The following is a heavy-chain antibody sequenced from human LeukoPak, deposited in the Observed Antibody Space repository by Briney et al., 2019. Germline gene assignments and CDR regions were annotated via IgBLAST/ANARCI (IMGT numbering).Heavy chain of an antibody. CDR2: ISGSGGTT. Sequence: GGSLRLSCAASGFTFNNYAMNWVRQAPGKGLEWVSVISGSGGTTYYADSVKGRFTISRDSSKSTLYLQMNSLRAEDTAVYYCAKVSGGGLYYDGMDVWGQGTTVTVSS. D-gene: IGHD1-14*01. V-gene: IGHV3-23*01. CDR3: AKVSGGGLYYDGMDV. J-gene: IGHJ6*02. CDR1: GFTFNNYA.